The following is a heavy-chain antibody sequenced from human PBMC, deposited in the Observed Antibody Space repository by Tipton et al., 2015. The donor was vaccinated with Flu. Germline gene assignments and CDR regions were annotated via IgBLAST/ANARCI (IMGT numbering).Heavy chain of an antibody. CDR2: IYYSGST. CDR3: ARKAYSGAFDI. Sequence: TLSLTCTVSGGSISSYYWSWIRQPPGKGLEWIGYIYYSGSTNYNPSLKSRVTISLDTSKNQFSLKLSSVTAADTAVYYCARKAYSGAFDIWGQGTMVTVSS. D-gene: IGHD2-21*01. V-gene: IGHV4-59*01. J-gene: IGHJ3*02. CDR1: GGSISSYY.